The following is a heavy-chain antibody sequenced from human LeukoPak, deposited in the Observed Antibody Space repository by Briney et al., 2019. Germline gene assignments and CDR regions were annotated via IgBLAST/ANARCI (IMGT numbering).Heavy chain of an antibody. Sequence: GGSLRLSCAASGFTFSSYSMNWVRQAPGKGLEWVSYISSSSSTIYYADSVKGRFTISRDNAKNSLYLQMNSLRAEDTAVYYCAREVWFGESQDYYYGMDVWGQGTTVTVSS. V-gene: IGHV3-48*04. CDR1: GFTFSSYS. CDR2: ISSSSSTI. J-gene: IGHJ6*02. D-gene: IGHD3-10*01. CDR3: AREVWFGESQDYYYGMDV.